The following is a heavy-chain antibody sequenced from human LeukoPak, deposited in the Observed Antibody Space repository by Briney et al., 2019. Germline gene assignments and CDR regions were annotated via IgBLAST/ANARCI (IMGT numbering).Heavy chain of an antibody. CDR2: IIPIFDIA. CDR3: ARGCNSASCPFDL. D-gene: IGHD2-2*01. J-gene: IGHJ4*02. V-gene: IGHV1-69*02. CDR1: GGTFSSYT. Sequence: SVKVSCKASGGTFSSYTISWVRQAPGQGLEGMGRIIPIFDIANYAQKFQGRVTITADKSTSTAYMELSSLRSDDTAVYFCARGCNSASCPFDLWGQGTLVTVS.